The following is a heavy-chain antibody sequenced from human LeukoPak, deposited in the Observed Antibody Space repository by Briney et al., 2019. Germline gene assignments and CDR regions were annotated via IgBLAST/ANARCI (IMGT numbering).Heavy chain of an antibody. CDR1: GGSFSGYY. D-gene: IGHD6-6*01. J-gene: IGHJ4*02. Sequence: PSETLSLTCAVYGGSFSGYYWSWIRQPPGKGLERIGEINHSGSTNYNPSLKSRVTISVDTSKNQFSLKLSSVTAADTAVYYCASRIAARPFDYWGQGTPVTVSS. CDR2: INHSGST. V-gene: IGHV4-34*01. CDR3: ASRIAARPFDY.